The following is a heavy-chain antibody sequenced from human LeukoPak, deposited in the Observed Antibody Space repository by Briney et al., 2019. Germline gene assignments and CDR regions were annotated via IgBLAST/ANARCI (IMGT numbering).Heavy chain of an antibody. D-gene: IGHD4-11*01. J-gene: IGHJ4*02. CDR1: GFTFSNVW. CDR2: IKNKADAGTA. CDR3: TTEGLPGSFDY. Sequence: NPGGSLRLSCAASGFTFSNVWMSWVRQAPGKGLERVGRIKNKADAGTAEYAAPVKSRFSISRDDSKNTVYLQMNSLETEDTGMYYCTTEGLPGSFDYWGQGTLVTVSS. V-gene: IGHV3-15*01.